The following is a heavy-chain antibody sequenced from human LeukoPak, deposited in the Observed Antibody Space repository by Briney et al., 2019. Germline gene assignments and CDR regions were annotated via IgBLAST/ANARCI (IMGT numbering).Heavy chain of an antibody. J-gene: IGHJ4*02. CDR3: AKVIEGYSYGHTFDY. Sequence: GGSLRLSCEASGFTFSAYAMTWVRQAPGKGLEWVAVISYDGSNKYYADSVKGRFTIYRDNSKNTLYLQMNSLRAEDTAVYYCAKVIEGYSYGHTFDYWGQGTLVTVSS. D-gene: IGHD5-18*01. CDR2: ISYDGSNK. V-gene: IGHV3-30*18. CDR1: GFTFSAYA.